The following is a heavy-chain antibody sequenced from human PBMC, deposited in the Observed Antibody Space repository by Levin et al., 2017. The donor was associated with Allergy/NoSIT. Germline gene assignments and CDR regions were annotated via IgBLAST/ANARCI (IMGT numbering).Heavy chain of an antibody. Sequence: GSLRLSCAASGFTFSNYWMHWVRQVPGKGLVWVSRINNDGSITTYADSVRGLFTISRDNAKNTLYLQMNSLTAEDTAVYYCAREVATSGAFYFDCWGQGTLVTVSS. V-gene: IGHV3-74*01. D-gene: IGHD6-13*01. J-gene: IGHJ4*02. CDR1: GFTFSNYW. CDR3: AREVATSGAFYFDC. CDR2: INNDGSIT.